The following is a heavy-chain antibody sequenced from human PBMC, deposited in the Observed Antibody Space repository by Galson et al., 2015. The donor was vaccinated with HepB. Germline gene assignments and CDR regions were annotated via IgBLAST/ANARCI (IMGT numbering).Heavy chain of an antibody. D-gene: IGHD2-21*02. Sequence: SVKVSCKASGYTFTSYGISWVRQAPGQGLEWMGWISAYNGNTNYAQKLQGGVTMTTDTSTSTAYMELRSLRSDDTAVYYCARGAYCGGDCYTPELWYFDLWGRGTLVTVSS. CDR3: ARGAYCGGDCYTPELWYFDL. V-gene: IGHV1-18*04. J-gene: IGHJ2*01. CDR2: ISAYNGNT. CDR1: GYTFTSYG.